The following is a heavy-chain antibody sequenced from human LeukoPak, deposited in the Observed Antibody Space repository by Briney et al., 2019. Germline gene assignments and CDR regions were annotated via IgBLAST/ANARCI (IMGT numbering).Heavy chain of an antibody. D-gene: IGHD6-13*01. J-gene: IGHJ4*02. CDR3: ARGKQQLVPPFDY. Sequence: SETLSLTCGVSGGSISSSNWWSWVRQPPGKGLEWIGETHHSGEINYNPSLKSRVTISLDKSKNQFSLKVTSVTAADTAIYYCARGKQQLVPPFDYWGQGALVTVSS. CDR2: THHSGEI. V-gene: IGHV4-4*02. CDR1: GGSISSSNW.